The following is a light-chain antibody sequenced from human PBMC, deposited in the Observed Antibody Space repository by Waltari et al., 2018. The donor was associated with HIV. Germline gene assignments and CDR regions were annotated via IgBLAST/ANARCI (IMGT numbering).Light chain of an antibody. J-gene: IGKJ5*01. CDR2: GAS. V-gene: IGKV3-20*01. CDR3: QQYAASVIS. CDR1: QSVGSNF. Sequence: DILLAQSPGTLSLSPGERATLSCRASQSVGSNFLAWYQHKPGQAPRLLIHGASNRASGVPDRFSGGGSGTDFSLTINRLEPEDSAMYYCQQYAASVISFGQGTRLEIK.